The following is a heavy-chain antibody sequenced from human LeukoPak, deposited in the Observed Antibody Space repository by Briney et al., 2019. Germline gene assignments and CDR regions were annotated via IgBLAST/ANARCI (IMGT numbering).Heavy chain of an antibody. CDR3: ARSGYGDSTDAFDI. CDR1: GFIFSNYA. D-gene: IGHD4-17*01. CDR2: MPYDGSNK. V-gene: IGHV3-30-3*01. Sequence: GGSLRLSCAASGFIFSNYAMHWVRQAPGKGLEWVAVMPYDGSNKYYADSVKGRFTISRDNSKNTLYLQINSLRADDTAVYYCARSGYGDSTDAFDIWGQGTMVTVSS. J-gene: IGHJ3*02.